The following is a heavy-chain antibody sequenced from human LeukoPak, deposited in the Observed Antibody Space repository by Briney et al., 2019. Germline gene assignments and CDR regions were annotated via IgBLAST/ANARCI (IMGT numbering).Heavy chain of an antibody. J-gene: IGHJ6*03. V-gene: IGHV4-4*02. Sequence: SETLSLTCAVSGGSISSSNWWSWVRQPPGKGLEWIGEIFHSGSTNYNPSLKSRVTISVDKSKNQFTLKLSSVTAADTAVYYCAREYCSGGSCYSGYYYYMDVWGKGTTVTVSS. CDR1: GGSISSSNW. CDR2: IFHSGST. CDR3: AREYCSGGSCYSGYYYYMDV. D-gene: IGHD2-15*01.